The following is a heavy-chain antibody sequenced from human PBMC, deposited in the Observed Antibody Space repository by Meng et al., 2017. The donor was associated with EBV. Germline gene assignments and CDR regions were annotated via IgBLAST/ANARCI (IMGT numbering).Heavy chain of an antibody. CDR1: GGTFRSDA. D-gene: IGHD3-10*01. CDR3: ASESGRGFTPDY. Sequence: QVQLVQAGAEVKKPGSSVKGSCKTPGGTFRSDAISWVRQAPGQGLEWMGGLIPMSDAPHYAQKFQGRVTITADESTSTHYMDLSGLRSEDTAVYYCASESGRGFTPDYWGQGTLVTVSS. CDR2: LIPMSDAP. V-gene: IGHV1-69*01. J-gene: IGHJ4*02.